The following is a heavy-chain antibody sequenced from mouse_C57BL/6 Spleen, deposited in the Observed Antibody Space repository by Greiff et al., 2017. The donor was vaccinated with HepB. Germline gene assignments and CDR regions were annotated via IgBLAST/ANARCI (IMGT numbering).Heavy chain of an antibody. CDR1: GFTFSDYY. D-gene: IGHD4-1*01. CDR3: ARGGGLGPLFAY. V-gene: IGHV5-16*01. Sequence: EVLRVESEGGLVQPGSSMKLSCTASGFTFSDYYMAWVRQVPEKGREWVANINYDGSSTYYLDSLKSRFIISRDNAKNILYLQMRSLKSEDTATYYSARGGGLGPLFAYWGQGTLVTVAA. J-gene: IGHJ3*01. CDR2: INYDGSST.